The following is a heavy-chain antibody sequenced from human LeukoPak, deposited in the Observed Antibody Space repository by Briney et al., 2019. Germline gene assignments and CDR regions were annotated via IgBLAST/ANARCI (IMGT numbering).Heavy chain of an antibody. CDR3: ARLKVADSESFDI. CDR2: IFYSGST. Sequence: SETLSLTCTVSGGSVDSHFWSWIRQPPGKGLEWIGNIFYSGSTNNNPSLERRLTISQDSSKNQVSLRLTSATAADTAIYYCARLKVADSESFDIWGPGTLVAVSS. J-gene: IGHJ3*02. CDR1: GGSVDSHF. V-gene: IGHV4-59*08.